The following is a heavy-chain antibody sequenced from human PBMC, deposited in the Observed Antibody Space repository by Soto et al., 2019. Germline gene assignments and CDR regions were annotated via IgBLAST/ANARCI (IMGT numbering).Heavy chain of an antibody. CDR2: IYYSGST. D-gene: IGHD6-13*01. V-gene: IGHV4-59*01. J-gene: IGHJ4*02. CDR3: ARLAAAVDY. Sequence: PSETLSLTCTVSGGSISSYYWSWIRQPPGKGLEWIGYIYYSGSTNYNPSLKSRVTISVDTSKNQFSLKLSSVTAADTAVYYCARLAAAVDYWGQGTLVTVS. CDR1: GGSISSYY.